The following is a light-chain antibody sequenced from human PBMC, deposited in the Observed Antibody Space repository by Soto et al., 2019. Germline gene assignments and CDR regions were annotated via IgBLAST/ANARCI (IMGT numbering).Light chain of an antibody. CDR2: DVS. CDR3: NSYTYFSTVV. CDR1: SSDVGGYSY. Sequence: QSALTQPASVSGSPGQSITISCTGTSSDVGGYSYVSWYQHNPGKAPKLMIYDVSNRPSGVSTRFSGSKSGNTASLTISGLQAEDEADYYCNSYTYFSTVVFGGGTKVTVL. V-gene: IGLV2-14*03. J-gene: IGLJ2*01.